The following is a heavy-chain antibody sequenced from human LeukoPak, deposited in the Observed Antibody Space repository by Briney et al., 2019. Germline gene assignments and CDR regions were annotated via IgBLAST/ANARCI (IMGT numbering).Heavy chain of an antibody. CDR1: GGSLSNYH. Sequence: SETLSLTCTVSGGSLSNYHWGWIRQPPGKGLEWIGYIFYSGSTHDNPSLKSRVTISVDTSKNQFSLKLSSVTAADTAVYYCARQVRGVLRYYYYYDYMDVWGKGTTVTISS. J-gene: IGHJ6*03. CDR2: IFYSGST. CDR3: ARQVRGVLRYYYYYDYMDV. V-gene: IGHV4-59*08. D-gene: IGHD3-10*01.